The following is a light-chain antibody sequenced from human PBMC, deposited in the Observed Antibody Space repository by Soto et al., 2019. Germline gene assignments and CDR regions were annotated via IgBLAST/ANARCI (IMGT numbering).Light chain of an antibody. Sequence: SYELTQPPSVSVAPGKTARITCGGNNIGSKSVHWYQQKPGQAPVLVIYYDSDRPSGIPERFSGSNSGNTATLTISRVEAVDEADYYCQVWDSSSDHHLYVFGTGTKVTVL. CDR1: NIGSKS. J-gene: IGLJ1*01. CDR3: QVWDSSSDHHLYV. CDR2: YDS. V-gene: IGLV3-21*04.